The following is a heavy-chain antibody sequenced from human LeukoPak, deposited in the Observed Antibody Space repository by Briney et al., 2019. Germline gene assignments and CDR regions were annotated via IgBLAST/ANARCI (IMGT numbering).Heavy chain of an antibody. CDR2: IYYSGST. J-gene: IGHJ5*02. CDR3: ARGPVADNWFDP. V-gene: IGHV4-59*12. D-gene: IGHD6-19*01. CDR1: GGSISGYF. Sequence: SETLSLTCTVSGGSISGYFWSWIRQPPGKGLEWIGYIYYSGSTNYNPSLKSRVTMSVDTSKNQFSLKLSSVTAADTAVYYCARGPVADNWFDPWGQGTLVTVST.